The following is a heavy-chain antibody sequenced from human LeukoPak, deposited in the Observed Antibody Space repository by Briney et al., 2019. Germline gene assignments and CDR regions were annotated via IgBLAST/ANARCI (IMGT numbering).Heavy chain of an antibody. CDR2: FDPEDGET. CDR1: GYTLTELS. CDR3: ATLIAVAGTFDY. V-gene: IGHV1-24*01. D-gene: IGHD6-19*01. J-gene: IGHJ4*02. Sequence: ASVKVSCKVSGYTLTELSMHWVRQAPGKGLEWMGGFDPEDGETIYAQKFQGRVTMTEDTSTDTAYMELSSLRSEDTAVYYCATLIAVAGTFDYWGQGTLVTVSS.